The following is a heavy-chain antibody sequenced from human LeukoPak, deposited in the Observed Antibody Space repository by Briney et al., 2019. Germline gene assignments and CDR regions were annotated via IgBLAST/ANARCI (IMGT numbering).Heavy chain of an antibody. CDR1: GYTLTELS. CDR3: ATADCSSTSCYTTFDY. D-gene: IGHD2-2*02. CDR2: FDPEDGET. J-gene: IGHJ4*02. Sequence: ASVKVSCKVSGYTLTELSMHWVRQAPGKGLEWMGGFDPEDGETIYAQKFQGRVTMTEDTSTGTAYMELSSLRSGDTAVYYCATADCSSTSCYTTFDYWGQGTLVTVSS. V-gene: IGHV1-24*01.